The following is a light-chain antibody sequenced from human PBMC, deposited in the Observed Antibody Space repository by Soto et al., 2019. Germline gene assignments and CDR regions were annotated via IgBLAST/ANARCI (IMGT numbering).Light chain of an antibody. CDR2: KAS. J-gene: IGKJ1*01. CDR3: QQYHIYSGT. V-gene: IGKV1-5*03. Sequence: DIQMTQSPSTLSASLGDRVTITCRASQSISSWLAWYQQRPGKPPNLLIYKASTLASGVPSRFSGSGSGTEFTLTISSLQPDDFATYYCQQYHIYSGTFGQGSKVDI. CDR1: QSISSW.